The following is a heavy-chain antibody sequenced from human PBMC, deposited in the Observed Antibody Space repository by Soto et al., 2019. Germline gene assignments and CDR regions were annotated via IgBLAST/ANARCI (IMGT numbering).Heavy chain of an antibody. CDR2: IYYSGST. CDR3: ARENFYGSGSYLAHDAFDI. D-gene: IGHD3-10*01. CDR1: GGSISSGGYY. V-gene: IGHV4-31*03. J-gene: IGHJ3*02. Sequence: SETLSLTCTVSGGSISSGGYYWSWIRQHPGKGLEWIGYIYYSGSTYYNPSLKSRVTISVDTSKNQFSLKLSSVTAADTAVYYCARENFYGSGSYLAHDAFDIWGQGTMVTVSS.